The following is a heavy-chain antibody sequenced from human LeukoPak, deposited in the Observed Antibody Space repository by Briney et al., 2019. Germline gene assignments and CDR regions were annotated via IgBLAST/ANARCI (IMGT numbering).Heavy chain of an antibody. J-gene: IGHJ4*02. Sequence: SVKVSCKASGGTLSSYTISWVRQAPGQGLEWMGRIIPILGIAKYAQKFQGRVTITADKSTSTAYMELSSLRSEDTAVYYCARAYCSGGSCYLGPFDYWGQGTLVTVSS. D-gene: IGHD2-15*01. CDR2: IIPILGIA. CDR1: GGTLSSYT. CDR3: ARAYCSGGSCYLGPFDY. V-gene: IGHV1-69*02.